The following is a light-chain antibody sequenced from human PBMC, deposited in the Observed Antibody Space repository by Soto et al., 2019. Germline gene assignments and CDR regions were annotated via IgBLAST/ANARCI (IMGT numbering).Light chain of an antibody. Sequence: QSVLTQPASVSGSPGQSITISCTGTSSDVGGFDYVSWYQHHSGAAPKLIIYDVTNRPSGVSDRFSGSKSGNTASLTISGLQAEAEADSFCRSHTSRSALVIFGGGTKLTVL. CDR2: DVT. CDR3: RSHTSRSALVI. J-gene: IGLJ2*01. V-gene: IGLV2-14*03. CDR1: SSDVGGFDY.